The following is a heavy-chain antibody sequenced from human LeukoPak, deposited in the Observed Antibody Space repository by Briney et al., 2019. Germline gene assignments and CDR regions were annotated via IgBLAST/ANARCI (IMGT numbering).Heavy chain of an antibody. CDR1: GFTFSSYA. CDR2: ISGSGGST. D-gene: IGHD2-21*01. J-gene: IGHJ4*02. Sequence: GGSLRLSCAASGFTFSSYAMSWVRQAPGKGLEWVSAISGSGGSTYYVDSVKGRFTISRDNSKKTLYLQMNSLRAEDTAVHYCAKDPVVVIAARFGYWGQGTLVTVSS. V-gene: IGHV3-23*01. CDR3: AKDPVVVIAARFGY.